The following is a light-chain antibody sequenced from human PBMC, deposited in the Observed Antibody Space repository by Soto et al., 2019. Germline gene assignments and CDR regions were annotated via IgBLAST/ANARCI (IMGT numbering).Light chain of an antibody. Sequence: EIVLTQSPGTLSLSPGERATLSCRPSQSVSNNYLAWYQQKPGQDTRLLIYDASNRATGIPARVSGRGSGTDVTLTVSSLQSEDFATYYCLQDYNYPWTFGQGTKVDIK. J-gene: IGKJ1*01. V-gene: IGKV3D-7*01. CDR3: LQDYNYPWT. CDR2: DAS. CDR1: QSVSNNY.